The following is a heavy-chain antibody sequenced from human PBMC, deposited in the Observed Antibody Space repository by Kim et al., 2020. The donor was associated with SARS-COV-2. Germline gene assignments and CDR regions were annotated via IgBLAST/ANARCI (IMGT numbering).Heavy chain of an antibody. CDR3: ARDQYYNWNLGYFDY. CDR2: INPNSGGT. J-gene: IGHJ4*02. V-gene: IGHV1-2*02. CDR1: GYTFTGYY. Sequence: ASVKVSCKASGYTFTGYYMHWVRQAPGQGLEWMGWINPNSGGTNYAQKFQGRVTMTRDTSISTAYMELSRLRSDDTAVYYCARDQYYNWNLGYFDYWGQGTLVTVSS. D-gene: IGHD1-7*01.